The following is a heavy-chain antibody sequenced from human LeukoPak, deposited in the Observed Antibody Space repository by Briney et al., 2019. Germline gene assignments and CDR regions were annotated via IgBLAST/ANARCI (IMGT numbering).Heavy chain of an antibody. CDR3: ATRGDILTGYPYYFDY. V-gene: IGHV3-23*01. CDR1: GFTFSSYA. Sequence: GGSLRLSCAASGFTFSSYAMSWVRQAPGKGLEWVSAISGSGGSTYYADSVKGRFTISRDNSKNTLYLQMNSLRAEDTAVYYCATRGDILTGYPYYFDYWGQGTLVTVSS. J-gene: IGHJ4*02. D-gene: IGHD3-9*01. CDR2: ISGSGGST.